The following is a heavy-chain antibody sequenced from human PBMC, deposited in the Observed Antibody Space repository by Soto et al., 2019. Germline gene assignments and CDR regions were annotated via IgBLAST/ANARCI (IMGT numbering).Heavy chain of an antibody. D-gene: IGHD2-15*01. J-gene: IGHJ6*02. CDR3: ARMGLLHGMDV. CDR2: ISYDGSNK. V-gene: IGHV3-30*09. Sequence: QVPVVESGGGVVQPGRSLRLSCAASGFTFSSYAMHWVRQAPGKGLEWVALISYDGSNKYYADSVKGRFAISRDNSKTTLYLQMNSLRAEDTAVYYCARMGLLHGMDVWGQGTTVTVSS. CDR1: GFTFSSYA.